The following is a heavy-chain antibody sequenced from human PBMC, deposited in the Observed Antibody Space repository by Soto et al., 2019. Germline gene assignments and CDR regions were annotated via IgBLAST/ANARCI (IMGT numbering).Heavy chain of an antibody. J-gene: IGHJ4*02. Sequence: SETLSLTCTVSGGSISSYYLSWIRQPPGKGLEWIGYIYHSGSTYYNPSLKSRVTISVDRSKNQFSLKLSSVTAADTAVYYCARVAQYFDYWGQGTLVTVSS. CDR2: IYHSGST. V-gene: IGHV4-59*12. CDR1: GGSISSYY. CDR3: ARVAQYFDY.